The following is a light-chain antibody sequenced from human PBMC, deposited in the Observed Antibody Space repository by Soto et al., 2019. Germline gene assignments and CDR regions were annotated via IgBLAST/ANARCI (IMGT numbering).Light chain of an antibody. V-gene: IGLV2-11*01. J-gene: IGLJ3*02. CDR2: NVS. CDR3: CSYSGSYTWV. Sequence: QSVLTQPRSVSGSPGQSVTISCTGTSSDVGGYNHVSWYQHHPGKAPKLMISNVSTRPSGVPDRFSGSKSGNTASLTISGLQTEHEGDYYCCSYSGSYTWVFGGGTKLTVL. CDR1: SSDVGGYNH.